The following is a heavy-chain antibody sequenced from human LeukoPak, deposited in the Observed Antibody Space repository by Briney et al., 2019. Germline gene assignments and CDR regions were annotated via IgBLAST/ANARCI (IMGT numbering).Heavy chain of an antibody. J-gene: IGHJ4*02. V-gene: IGHV3-74*01. Sequence: GGSLRLSCAASGFTFSSYWMHWVRQVPGKGLVWVSRINSGGSSTGYGDSAKGRFTISRDNAKNTLYLQMNSLRAEDTAVYYCARGVRDGYNLFDYWGQGTLVTVSS. D-gene: IGHD5-24*01. CDR3: ARGVRDGYNLFDY. CDR2: INSGGSST. CDR1: GFTFSSYW.